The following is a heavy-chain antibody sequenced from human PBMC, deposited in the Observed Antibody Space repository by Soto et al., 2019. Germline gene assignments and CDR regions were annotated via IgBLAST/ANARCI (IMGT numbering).Heavy chain of an antibody. V-gene: IGHV4-31*01. Sequence: QVQLQESGPGLVKPSQTLSLTCTVSGGSISSGGYYWSWIRQHPGKGLEWIGYIYYSGRTYYNPSLKSQVTRSVDTSKNQFSLKLSSVTAADTAVYYCARGFRGWNSPDYWGQGTLVTVSS. CDR2: IYYSGRT. D-gene: IGHD1-7*01. CDR3: ARGFRGWNSPDY. J-gene: IGHJ4*02. CDR1: GGSISSGGYY.